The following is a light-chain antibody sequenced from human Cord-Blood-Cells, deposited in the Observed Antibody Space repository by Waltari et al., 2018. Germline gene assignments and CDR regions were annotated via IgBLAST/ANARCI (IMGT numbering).Light chain of an antibody. V-gene: IGLV6-57*01. CDR3: QSYDSSNQV. J-gene: IGLJ3*02. CDR1: SGSIASNN. CDR2: EDN. Sequence: NFMLTQPHSGSEAPGKTVTIACTRSSGSIASNNMQWYQQRPGSSPTTVIYEDNQRPSGVPDRFSGSIDSSSNSAYLTISGLKTEDEADYYCQSYDSSNQVFGGGTKLTVL.